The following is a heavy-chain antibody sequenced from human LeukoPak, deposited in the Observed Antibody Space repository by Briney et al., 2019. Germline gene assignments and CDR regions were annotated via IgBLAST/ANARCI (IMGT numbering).Heavy chain of an antibody. CDR2: GNPKNGGT. V-gene: IGHV1-2*06. Sequence: SVTVSCKGSGCSFTGCYVLWVRQAPVQGSDWMGRGNPKNGGTKHAPKFQSRGTMTRDTSISTAYIELSRLRSDDTAVYHCAREGWAMATISDYWGQGTLVTVSS. CDR3: AREGWAMATISDY. D-gene: IGHD5-24*01. CDR1: GCSFTGCY. J-gene: IGHJ4*02.